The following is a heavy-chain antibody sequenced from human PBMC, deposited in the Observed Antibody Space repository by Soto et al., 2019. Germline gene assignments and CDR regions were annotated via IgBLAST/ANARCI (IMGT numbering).Heavy chain of an antibody. Sequence: VKVSCKASGYTFTSYDIYWVRQATGQGLEWMGWMNPNTGNSGYAQKFQGRVTMTSDTSISTAHMELSSLRSEDTAVYYCARRAETNGWNGFGADKYYFDFWGQGTLVTVS. CDR3: ARRAETNGWNGFGADKYYFDF. D-gene: IGHD1-1*01. J-gene: IGHJ4*02. CDR1: GYTFTSYD. V-gene: IGHV1-8*01. CDR2: MNPNTGNS.